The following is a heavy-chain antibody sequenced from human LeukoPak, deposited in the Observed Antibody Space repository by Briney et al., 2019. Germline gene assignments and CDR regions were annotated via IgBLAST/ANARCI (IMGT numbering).Heavy chain of an antibody. V-gene: IGHV4-4*02. CDR2: IYHSGST. Sequence: SETLSLTCAVSGGSISSSNWWSWVRQPPGKGLEWIGEIYHSGSTNYNPSLKSRVTISLDKSKNQFSLKLSSMTAADTAVYYCGRTGGYSSPLGVWGQGTRVTVSS. D-gene: IGHD5-18*01. CDR3: GRTGGYSSPLGV. J-gene: IGHJ4*02. CDR1: GGSISSSNW.